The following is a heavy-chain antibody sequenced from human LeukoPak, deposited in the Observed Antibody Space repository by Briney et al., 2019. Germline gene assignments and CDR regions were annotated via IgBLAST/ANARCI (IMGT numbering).Heavy chain of an antibody. V-gene: IGHV4-34*01. Sequence: SETLSLTCAVYGGAFSGYYWSSIRQPPGPGVKWRRGINQSGITNYNPSLKSRVTISVDTSKTQFSLKLSSVTAADTAVYYCARDRGTRVIAVAGRYYHGLDVWGQGTTVTVSS. D-gene: IGHD6-19*01. CDR1: GGAFSGYY. J-gene: IGHJ6*02. CDR3: ARDRGTRVIAVAGRYYHGLDV. CDR2: INQSGIT.